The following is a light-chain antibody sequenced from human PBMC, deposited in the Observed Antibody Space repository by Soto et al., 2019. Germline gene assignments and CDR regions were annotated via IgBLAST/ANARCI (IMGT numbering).Light chain of an antibody. Sequence: EIVLTQSPGTLSLSPGERATLSCKASQSVSSNFLAWYQRKPGQAPRLLIYGASYRATDIPYRFSGSGSGTDFTLTITRLEPEEFEVYYCQQYGTSPPTFGQGTKVEI. CDR3: QQYGTSPPT. V-gene: IGKV3-20*01. CDR2: GAS. J-gene: IGKJ1*01. CDR1: QSVSSNF.